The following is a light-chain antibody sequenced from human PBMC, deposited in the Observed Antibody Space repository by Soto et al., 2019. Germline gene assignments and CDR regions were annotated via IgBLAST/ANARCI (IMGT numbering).Light chain of an antibody. J-gene: IGLJ1*01. CDR1: SSDVGSYHY. V-gene: IGLV2-14*01. CDR3: SAYTSRRDVYV. CDR2: EVS. Sequence: QSVLTQPASVTGSRGQSISIPCTGTSSDVGSYHYVSWFQQHPGKAPKLIIFEVSDRPSGVSTRFSGSKSGDTASLTISGLKADDEADYYCSAYTSRRDVYVFAGGTKATVL.